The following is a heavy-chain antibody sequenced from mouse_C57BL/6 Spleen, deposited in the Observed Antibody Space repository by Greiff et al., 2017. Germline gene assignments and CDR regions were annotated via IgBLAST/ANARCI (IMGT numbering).Heavy chain of an antibody. CDR1: GFTFSSYA. CDR2: ISDGGSYT. J-gene: IGHJ3*01. V-gene: IGHV5-4*01. Sequence: EVQRVESGGGLVKPGGSLKLSCAASGFTFSSYAMSWVRQTPEKRLEWVATISDGGSYTYYPENVKGRFTISRDNAKNNLYLQMSHLKSEDTAMYYCARGDYYGSSYVFAYWGQGTLVTVSA. CDR3: ARGDYYGSSYVFAY. D-gene: IGHD1-1*01.